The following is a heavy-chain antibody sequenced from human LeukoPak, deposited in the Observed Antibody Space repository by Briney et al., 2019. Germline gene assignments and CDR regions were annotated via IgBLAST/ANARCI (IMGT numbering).Heavy chain of an antibody. J-gene: IGHJ4*02. CDR3: AKGQDYYDSSGYDY. V-gene: IGHV3-23*01. D-gene: IGHD3-22*01. CDR1: GFTFSSYA. CDR2: ISGSGGST. Sequence: GGSLRLSCAASGFTFSSYAMSWVRQAPGKGLEWVSAISGSGGSTYYADSVKGRFTISRDNSKNTLYLKMNSLRAEDTAVYYCAKGQDYYDSSGYDYWGQGTLVTVSS.